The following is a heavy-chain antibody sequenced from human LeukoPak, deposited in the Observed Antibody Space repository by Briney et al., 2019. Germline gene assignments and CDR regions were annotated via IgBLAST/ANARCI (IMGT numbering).Heavy chain of an antibody. CDR1: GFTFSSYG. CDR3: ARGYSYVSP. Sequence: GGSLRLSCAASGFTFSSYGMHWVRQTPGRGLEWVAGIWYDGTDKYYADSVKGRFTISRDNSKNTLYLQMNSLRAEDTAVYYCARGYSYVSPWGQGTLVTVSS. CDR2: IWYDGTDK. J-gene: IGHJ5*02. V-gene: IGHV3-33*01. D-gene: IGHD5-18*01.